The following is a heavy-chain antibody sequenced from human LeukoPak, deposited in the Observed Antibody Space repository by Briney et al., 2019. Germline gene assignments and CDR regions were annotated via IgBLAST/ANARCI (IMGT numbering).Heavy chain of an antibody. V-gene: IGHV3-23*01. J-gene: IGHJ3*01. D-gene: IGHD2-8*01. CDR3: AKDVSNFIGASDA. CDR1: GFAFSSDA. CDR2: IDISGDRT. Sequence: GGSLRLSCATSGFAFSSDAMTWVRQTPGKGLEWVSTIDISGDRTNYADSVKGRFTISRDNSKNTLYLQVNSLRVEDTAIYYCAKDVSNFIGASDAWGQGTMVTVSS.